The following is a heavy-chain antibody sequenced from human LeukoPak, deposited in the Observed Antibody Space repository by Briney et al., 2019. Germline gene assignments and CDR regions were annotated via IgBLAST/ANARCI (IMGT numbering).Heavy chain of an antibody. CDR1: GFTFSDYY. D-gene: IGHD4-17*01. CDR2: ISSSGSTI. J-gene: IGHJ6*03. Sequence: GGSLRLSCAASGFTFSDYYMSWIRQAPGKGLEWVSYISSSGSTIYYADSVKGRFTISRDNAKNSLYLQMNSLRAEDTAVYYCARDQAIYGDYAYYYYMDVWGKGTTVTVSS. CDR3: ARDQAIYGDYAYYYYMDV. V-gene: IGHV3-11*04.